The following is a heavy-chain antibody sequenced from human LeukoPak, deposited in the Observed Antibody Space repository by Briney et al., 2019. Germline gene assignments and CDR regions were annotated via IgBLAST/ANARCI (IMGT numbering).Heavy chain of an antibody. V-gene: IGHV4-39*01. J-gene: IGHJ4*02. Sequence: PSETLSLTCTVSGGSISSSSYFWGWIRQPPGKGLEWIGSFYYRATNYYNPSLKSRVTISIDTSKNQFSLKLSSVTAADTAVYYCASFDNGGYYDWRYFDYWGQGTLVTVSS. D-gene: IGHD1-26*01. CDR2: FYYRATN. CDR3: ASFDNGGYYDWRYFDY. CDR1: GGSISSSSYF.